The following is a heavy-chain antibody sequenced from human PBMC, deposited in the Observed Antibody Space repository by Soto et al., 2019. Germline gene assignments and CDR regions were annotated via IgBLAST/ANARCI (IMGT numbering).Heavy chain of an antibody. V-gene: IGHV4-39*01. CDR3: ARHPQRITIAAN. CDR2: FYYSGST. Sequence: SETLSLTCTVSGGSISSGDYYWSWIRQPPGKGLEWIWYFYYSGSTYYNPSLKSRVTISVDTSKNQFSLKLSSVTAADTAVYYCARHPQRITIAANWGQGTLVTVSS. J-gene: IGHJ4*02. D-gene: IGHD3-3*01. CDR1: GGSISSGDYY.